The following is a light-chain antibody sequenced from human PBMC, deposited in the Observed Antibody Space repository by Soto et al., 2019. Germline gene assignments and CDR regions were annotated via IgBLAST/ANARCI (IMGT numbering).Light chain of an antibody. CDR2: HVS. CDR1: SSDVGDYNY. CDR3: CSFAGSYTFWV. Sequence: QSVLTQPRSVSGSPGQSVTISCTGTSSDVGDYNYVSWYQQYPGKAPKLVIYHVSKRPSGVPDRFSGSKSGNTASLTISGLQAEDEADYYCCSFAGSYTFWVFGGGTKLTVL. J-gene: IGLJ3*02. V-gene: IGLV2-11*01.